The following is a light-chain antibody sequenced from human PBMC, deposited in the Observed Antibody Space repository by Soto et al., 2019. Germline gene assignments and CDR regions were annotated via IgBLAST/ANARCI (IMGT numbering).Light chain of an antibody. CDR3: SSYTSSSPPLDVV. CDR2: DVS. CDR1: SSDVGGYNY. Sequence: QSALTQPASVSGSPGQSITISCTGTSSDVGGYNYVSWYQQHPGKAPKLMIYDVSNRPSGVSNRFSGSKSGNTASLTISGLQAEDEPYYYCSSYTSSSPPLDVVFGGGTKLTVL. V-gene: IGLV2-14*01. J-gene: IGLJ2*01.